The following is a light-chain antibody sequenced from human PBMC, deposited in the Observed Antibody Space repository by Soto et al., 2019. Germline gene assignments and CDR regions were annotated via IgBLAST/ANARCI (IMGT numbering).Light chain of an antibody. CDR3: SSYTSSSTLV. Sequence: QSALTQPASVSWSPGQSITVSCTGTSSDIGRYNYVSWYQQYPGQAPKLFIYEVTHRPSGISNRFSASKSGNTASLTISGLQADDEADYYCSSYTSSSTLVFGGGTKVTVL. CDR2: EVT. J-gene: IGLJ3*02. CDR1: SSDIGRYNY. V-gene: IGLV2-14*01.